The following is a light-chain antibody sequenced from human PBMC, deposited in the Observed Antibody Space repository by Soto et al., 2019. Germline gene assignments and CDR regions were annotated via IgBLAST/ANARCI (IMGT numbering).Light chain of an antibody. CDR1: QGISSA. Sequence: AIQLTQSPSSLSASVGDRVTITCRASQGISSALAWYQQKPGKAPNLLIYDASSLESGVPSRFSGSGSGTDFTLTIGSLQPEDFAVYYCQQYNNWPPITFGQGTRLEIK. CDR2: DAS. J-gene: IGKJ5*01. V-gene: IGKV1D-13*01. CDR3: QQYNNWPPIT.